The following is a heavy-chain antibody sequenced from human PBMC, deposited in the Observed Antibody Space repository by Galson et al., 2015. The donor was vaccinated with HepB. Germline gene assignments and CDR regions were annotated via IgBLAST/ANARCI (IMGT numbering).Heavy chain of an antibody. V-gene: IGHV4-59*01. J-gene: IGHJ2*01. CDR1: GGSISSYY. CDR3: ARVEAAGSGADWVDYWYFDL. Sequence: LSLTCTVSGGSISSYYWSWIRQPPGKGLEWIGYIYYSGSTNYNPSLKSRVTISVDTSKNQFSLKLSSVTAADTAVYYCARVEAAGSGADWVDYWYFDLWGRGTLVTVSS. CDR2: IYYSGST. D-gene: IGHD6-13*01.